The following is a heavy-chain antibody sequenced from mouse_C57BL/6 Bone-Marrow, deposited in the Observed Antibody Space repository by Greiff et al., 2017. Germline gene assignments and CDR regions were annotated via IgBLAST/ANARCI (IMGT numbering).Heavy chain of an antibody. V-gene: IGHV8-8*01. Sequence: QVTLKVSGPGILQPSQTLSLTCSFSGFSLSTFGLGVGWIRQPSGKGLEWLAHIWWDDDKYYNPALKSRLTISKDTSKNQVCLKIANVDTADTATYYCARRERAQAPYYYAMDYWGQGTSVTVSS. CDR3: ARRERAQAPYYYAMDY. CDR2: IWWDDDK. CDR1: GFSLSTFGLG. J-gene: IGHJ4*01. D-gene: IGHD3-2*02.